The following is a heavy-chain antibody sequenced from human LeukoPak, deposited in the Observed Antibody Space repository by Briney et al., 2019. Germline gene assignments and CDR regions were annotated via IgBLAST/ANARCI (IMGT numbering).Heavy chain of an antibody. V-gene: IGHV3-23*01. CDR2: ISGSGTTA. Sequence: GGSLRLSCAASGFTFSSYAMSWVRHAPRKGLEWVSTISGSGTTAYYADSVKGRFTISRDNSKSTLYLQMNSLRAEDTAVYYCAKDPVGPTSPLYYFDYWGQGTQVTVSS. CDR3: AKDPVGPTSPLYYFDY. CDR1: GFTFSSYA. J-gene: IGHJ4*02. D-gene: IGHD1-26*01.